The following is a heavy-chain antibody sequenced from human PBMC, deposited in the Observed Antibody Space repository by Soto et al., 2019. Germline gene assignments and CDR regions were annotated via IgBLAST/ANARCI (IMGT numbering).Heavy chain of an antibody. CDR2: ITWNSVST. Sequence: QLVESGGGLVQPGGALRLSCVASGVSFDDFAMHWVRQAPGKGLEWISGITWNSVSTDYANSVKGRFTVARDNAKYSLYLQMSSLTTEDTALYFCAKEPVLFLDAWGQGTLVTVSS. V-gene: IGHV3-9*01. CDR1: GVSFDDFA. J-gene: IGHJ5*02. CDR3: AKEPVLFLDA. D-gene: IGHD3-3*01.